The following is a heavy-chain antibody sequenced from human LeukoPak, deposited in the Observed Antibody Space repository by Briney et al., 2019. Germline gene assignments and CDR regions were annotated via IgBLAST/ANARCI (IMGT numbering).Heavy chain of an antibody. D-gene: IGHD5-24*01. J-gene: IGHJ4*02. CDR3: ARGRDGYNWIDY. CDR2: IWYDGANK. V-gene: IGHV3-33*01. Sequence: SCKASGYTFTAYYMHWVRQAPGKGLEWVAVIWYDGANKYYADSVKGRFTISRDNSKNTLYLQMNSLRAEDTAVYYCARGRDGYNWIDYWGQGTLVTVSS. CDR1: GYTFTAYY.